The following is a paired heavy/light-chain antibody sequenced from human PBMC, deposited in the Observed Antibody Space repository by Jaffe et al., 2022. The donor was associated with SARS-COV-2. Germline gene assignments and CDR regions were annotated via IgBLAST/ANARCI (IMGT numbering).Light chain of an antibody. J-gene: IGLJ3*02. CDR2: AKD. CDR3: NSRDSSGTQWV. Sequence: SSELTQDPAVSVALGQTVRITCQGDSLRNYYANWYQQKPGQAPVVVIYAKDNRPSGIPDRFSGSRLGNTASLTITGAQAEDEADYYCNSRDSSGTQWVFGGGTKVTVL. V-gene: IGLV3-19*01. CDR1: SLRNYY.
Heavy chain of an antibody. CDR2: IRSKAYYGTT. D-gene: IGHD6-19*01. CDR1: GFTFGGYE. CDR3: TRDVSGWQDFDYYYMDV. V-gene: IGHV3-49*03. Sequence: EVQLVESGGGLVQPGRSLRLSCTASGFTFGGYEMSWFRQAPGKGLEWVGFIRSKAYYGTTEYAASVKGRFTISRDDSKSISYLQMDSLKTEDTAVYYCTRDVSGWQDFDYYYMDVWGKGTTVTVSS. J-gene: IGHJ6*03.